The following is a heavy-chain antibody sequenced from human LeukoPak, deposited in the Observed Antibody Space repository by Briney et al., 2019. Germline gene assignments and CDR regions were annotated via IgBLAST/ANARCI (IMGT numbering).Heavy chain of an antibody. Sequence: GGSLRLSCAASGFTFDDYAMHWVRHAPGKGLEWVSGISWNSGSIGYADSVKGRFTISRDNAKNSLYLQMNSLRAEDTALYYCAKDIRGWLQFHYFDYWGQGTLVTVSS. V-gene: IGHV3-9*01. CDR2: ISWNSGSI. J-gene: IGHJ4*02. D-gene: IGHD5-12*01. CDR3: AKDIRGWLQFHYFDY. CDR1: GFTFDDYA.